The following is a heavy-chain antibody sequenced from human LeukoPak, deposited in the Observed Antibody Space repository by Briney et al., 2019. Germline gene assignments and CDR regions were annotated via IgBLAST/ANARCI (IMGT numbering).Heavy chain of an antibody. CDR1: GGSISSSSYY. D-gene: IGHD3-22*01. CDR3: ARVRFFHSSVLTRKRSYYFCY. CDR2: IYYSGST. Sequence: PSESLSLTCTVSGGSISSSSYYWCWIRQPPGKGLEWIGSIYYSGSTYYNQSLKSRVPISVDTSKNQFSLKLSSVIAADTVVYYCARVRFFHSSVLTRKRSYYFCYWVQGTLVTVSS. J-gene: IGHJ4*02. V-gene: IGHV4-39*07.